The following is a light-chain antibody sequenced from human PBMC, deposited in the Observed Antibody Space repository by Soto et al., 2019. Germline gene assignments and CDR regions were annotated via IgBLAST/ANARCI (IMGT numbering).Light chain of an antibody. V-gene: IGKV3-20*01. Sequence: EIVLTQSPGTLSLSPGERATLSCRSSQSVSSNYLAWYQHKPGQAPRLLIYGASRRATGIPDRVSGSGSGTDFTLTISRLEPEDFAVYYCQQYDGSQPLTFGKGTNVDIK. CDR3: QQYDGSQPLT. CDR1: QSVSSNY. J-gene: IGKJ1*01. CDR2: GAS.